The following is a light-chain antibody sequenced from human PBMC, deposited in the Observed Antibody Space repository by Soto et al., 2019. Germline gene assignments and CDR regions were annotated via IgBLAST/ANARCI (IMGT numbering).Light chain of an antibody. J-gene: IGKJ4*01. V-gene: IGKV3-20*01. CDR1: QSVSSNY. CDR2: GAS. Sequence: DIVLTQSPGTLSLSPGERATLSCRASQSVSSNYLAWYQQKPGQAPRLLIYGASVRATGIPDRFSGSGSGTDFTLTISRLEPEDFAVYYCQQYGSSPALTFGGGTMVEIK. CDR3: QQYGSSPALT.